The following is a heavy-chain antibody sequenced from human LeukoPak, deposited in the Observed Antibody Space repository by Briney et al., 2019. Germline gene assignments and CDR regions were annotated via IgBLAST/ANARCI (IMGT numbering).Heavy chain of an antibody. CDR1: GGSISSSSYY. V-gene: IGHV4-39*01. J-gene: IGHJ4*02. D-gene: IGHD6-25*01. CDR3: ARQPTGIAAADY. Sequence: KSSETLSLTCTVSGGSISSSSYYWGWIRQPPGKGLEWIGSAYYSGSTYYNPSLRSRVTISVDTSKNQFSLKLSSVTAADTAVYYCARQPTGIAAADYWGQGTLVTVSS. CDR2: AYYSGST.